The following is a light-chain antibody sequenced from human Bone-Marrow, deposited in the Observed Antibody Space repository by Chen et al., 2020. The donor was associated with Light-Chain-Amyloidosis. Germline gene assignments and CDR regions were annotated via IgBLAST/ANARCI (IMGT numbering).Light chain of an antibody. V-gene: IGLV1-47*01. Sequence: QSVLTQPPSASGTPGQRVTISCSGASPNIGINYVDWYQHVPGAAPNPLIHRNNQRPSGVPDRCSDSKYGTSAFVGISGLRSGDEADYYCGAWDGSLSGYVFGTGTKVIVL. CDR3: GAWDGSLSGYV. CDR2: RNN. CDR1: SPNIGINY. J-gene: IGLJ1*01.